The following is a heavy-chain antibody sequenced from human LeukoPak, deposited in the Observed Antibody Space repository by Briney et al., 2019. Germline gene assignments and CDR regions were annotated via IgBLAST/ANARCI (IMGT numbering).Heavy chain of an antibody. J-gene: IGHJ4*02. V-gene: IGHV3-7*01. Sequence: GGSLRLSCAASGFTFNSYWMTWLRQAPGKGLEWVANIKQDGSEKYYVDSVKGRFTISRDNARNSVYLQMNSLRAEDTAVYYCARGGTRGYSPSDYWGQGTLVTVPS. CDR1: GFTFNSYW. D-gene: IGHD5-18*01. CDR2: IKQDGSEK. CDR3: ARGGTRGYSPSDY.